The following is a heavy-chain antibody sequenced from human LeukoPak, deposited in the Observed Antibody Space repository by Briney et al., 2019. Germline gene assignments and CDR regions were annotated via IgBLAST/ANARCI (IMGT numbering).Heavy chain of an antibody. J-gene: IGHJ4*02. CDR2: IYYSGST. CDR3: AAYYDFWSGYYY. CDR1: GGSISSYY. Sequence: SETLSLICTVAGGSISSYYWSWIRQPPGKGLEWIGYIYYSGSTNYNPSLKSRVTISVDTSKNQFSLKLSSVTAADTAVYYCAAYYDFWSGYYYWGQGTLVTVSS. V-gene: IGHV4-59*01. D-gene: IGHD3-3*01.